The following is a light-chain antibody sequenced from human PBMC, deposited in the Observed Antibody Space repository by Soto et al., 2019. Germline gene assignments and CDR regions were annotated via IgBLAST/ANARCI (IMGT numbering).Light chain of an antibody. CDR1: SSDVGSYDL. J-gene: IGLJ2*01. CDR2: EAT. Sequence: QSVLTQPASVSGSPGQSITISCTGTSSDVGSYDLVTWYQQYPGTAPKIMIYEATKRPSGVSNRFSGSKSGNTASLTISGLQAEDEADYYCCSYAGSTTFVVFGGGTKLTVL. V-gene: IGLV2-23*02. CDR3: CSYAGSTTFVV.